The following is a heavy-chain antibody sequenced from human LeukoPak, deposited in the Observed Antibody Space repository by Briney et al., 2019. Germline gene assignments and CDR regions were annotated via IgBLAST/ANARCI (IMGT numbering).Heavy chain of an antibody. CDR3: ATGSRTYSPDY. V-gene: IGHV1-3*01. D-gene: IGHD3-10*01. J-gene: IGHJ4*02. CDR1: GYTFTSYT. Sequence: ASVKVSCKASGYTFTSYTMHWVRQAPGQGLEWMGWINADNGNTKYSQKFQDRVTITRDTSASTAYLELSSLRSEDTAAYYCATGSRTYSPDYWGQGTLITVSS. CDR2: INADNGNT.